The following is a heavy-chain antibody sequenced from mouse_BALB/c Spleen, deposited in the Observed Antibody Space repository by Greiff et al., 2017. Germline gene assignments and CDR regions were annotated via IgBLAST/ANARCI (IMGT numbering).Heavy chain of an antibody. V-gene: IGHV5-17*02. CDR3: ARGDYGNSFAY. CDR2: ISSGSSTI. Sequence: EVQLVESGGGLVQPGGSRKLSCAASGFTFSSFGMHWVRQAPEKGLEWVAYISSGSSTIYYADTVKGRFTISRDNPKNTLFLQMTSLRSEDTAMYYCARGDYGNSFAYWGQGTLVTVSA. D-gene: IGHD2-1*01. CDR1: GFTFSSFG. J-gene: IGHJ3*01.